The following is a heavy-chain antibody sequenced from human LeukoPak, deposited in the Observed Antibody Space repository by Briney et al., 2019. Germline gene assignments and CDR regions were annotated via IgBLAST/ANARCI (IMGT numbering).Heavy chain of an antibody. CDR2: ISAYNGNT. J-gene: IGHJ5*02. CDR1: GYTFTSYG. Sequence: GASVKVSCKASGYTFTSYGISWVRQAPGQGLEWMGWISAYNGNTNYAQELQGRVTMTTDASTSTAYLELRSLRSDDTAVYYCARGGGLVPGTWFDPWGQGTLVTVSS. V-gene: IGHV1-18*01. D-gene: IGHD6-19*01. CDR3: ARGGGLVPGTWFDP.